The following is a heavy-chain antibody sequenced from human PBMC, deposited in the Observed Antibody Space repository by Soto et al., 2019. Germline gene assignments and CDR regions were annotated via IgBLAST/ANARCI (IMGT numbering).Heavy chain of an antibody. CDR3: ARAPQTVAGAGIWY. D-gene: IGHD6-13*01. CDR2: ISGYNGDT. J-gene: IGHJ4*02. Sequence: VASVKVSCKASGYTFTSYGISWVRQAPGQGLEWMGWISGYNGDTNYAQKLQGRVTMTTDTSTNTAYMELRSLRSDDTAVYYCARAPQTVAGAGIWYWGQGTLVTVSS. CDR1: GYTFTSYG. V-gene: IGHV1-18*04.